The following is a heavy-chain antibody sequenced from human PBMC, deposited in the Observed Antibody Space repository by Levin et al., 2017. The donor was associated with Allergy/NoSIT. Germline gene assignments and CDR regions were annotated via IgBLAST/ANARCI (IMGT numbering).Heavy chain of an antibody. CDR2: IWYDGSNT. CDR1: GFTFSSFG. CDR3: ARDGAHYSSSWYRIDY. V-gene: IGHV3-33*01. D-gene: IGHD6-13*01. J-gene: IGHJ4*02. Sequence: GESLKISCAASGFTFSSFGMHWVRQAPGKGLEWVAVIWYDGSNTYYADSVKGRFTISRDNSKNTVYVQMNSLRVEDTAVYYCARDGAHYSSSWYRIDYWGQGTLVTVSS.